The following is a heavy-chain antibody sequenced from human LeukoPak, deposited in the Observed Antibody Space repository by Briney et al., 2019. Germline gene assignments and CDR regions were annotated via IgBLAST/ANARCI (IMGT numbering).Heavy chain of an antibody. V-gene: IGHV4-59*01. D-gene: IGHD3-16*01. CDR3: ARGGGSDAFDI. Sequence: SETLSLTCTVSGGSISSYYWSWIRQPPGKGLEWIGYIYYSGSTNYNPSLKSRVTISVDTSKNQSSLKLRSVTAADTAVYYCARGGGSDAFDIWGQGTMVTVSS. CDR1: GGSISSYY. J-gene: IGHJ3*02. CDR2: IYYSGST.